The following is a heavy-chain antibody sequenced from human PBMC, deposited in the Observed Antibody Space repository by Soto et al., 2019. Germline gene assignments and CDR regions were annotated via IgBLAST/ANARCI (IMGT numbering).Heavy chain of an antibody. CDR1: GYAFSTHA. J-gene: IGHJ6*02. CDR3: ARGKGMEENYYYYGLDI. D-gene: IGHD1-1*01. V-gene: IGHV1-3*01. CDR2: INGGTGQT. Sequence: ASVKVSFKASGYAFSTHAMHLVRQAPGQSLEWMGWINGGTGQTKHSHRFQDRVSITRDTSASTAYMELSSLRSEDTAVYYCARGKGMEENYYYYGLDIWGQGNTVTVS.